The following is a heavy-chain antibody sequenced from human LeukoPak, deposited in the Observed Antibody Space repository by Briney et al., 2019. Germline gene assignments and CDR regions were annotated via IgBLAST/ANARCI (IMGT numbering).Heavy chain of an antibody. D-gene: IGHD3-16*02. Sequence: SETLSLTCTVSGGSISSYYWSWIRQPPGKGLEWIGYIYYSGSTNYNPSLKSRVTISVDTSKNQFSLKLSSVTAADTAVYYCARRRGLRLGELSTPDYWGQGTLVTVSS. V-gene: IGHV4-59*12. CDR2: IYYSGST. CDR3: ARRRGLRLGELSTPDY. CDR1: GGSISSYY. J-gene: IGHJ4*02.